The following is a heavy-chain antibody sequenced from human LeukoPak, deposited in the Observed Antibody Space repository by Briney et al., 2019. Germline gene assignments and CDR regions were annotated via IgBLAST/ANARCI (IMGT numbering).Heavy chain of an antibody. CDR1: GGSISRDY. CDR3: ASGGVAGRWPLDY. J-gene: IGHJ4*02. Sequence: SETLSLTCTVSGGSISRDYWSWIRQPPGKGLEWIGYIYYTGSTNYNPSLNSRVTISLETSKNQFSLNLSSVTAADTAVYYCASGGVAGRWPLDYWGQGTLVTVSS. V-gene: IGHV4-59*01. CDR2: IYYTGST. D-gene: IGHD6-19*01.